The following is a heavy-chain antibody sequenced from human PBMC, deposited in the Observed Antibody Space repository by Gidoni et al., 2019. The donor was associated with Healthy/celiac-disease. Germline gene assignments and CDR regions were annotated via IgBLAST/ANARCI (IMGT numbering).Heavy chain of an antibody. V-gene: IGHV3-30*04. Sequence: QVQLVESGGGVVQPGRSLRLPCAASGFTFSSYAMHWVRQAPGKGLEWVAVITYDGSNKYYADTVKGRFTISRDNSKNTLYLQMNSLRAEDTAVYYCARDRGYSSSWPDYWGQGTLVTVSS. CDR1: GFTFSSYA. CDR2: ITYDGSNK. D-gene: IGHD6-13*01. J-gene: IGHJ4*02. CDR3: ARDRGYSSSWPDY.